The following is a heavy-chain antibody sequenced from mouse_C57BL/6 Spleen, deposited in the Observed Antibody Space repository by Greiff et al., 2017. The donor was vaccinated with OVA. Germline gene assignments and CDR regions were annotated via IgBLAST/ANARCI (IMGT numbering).Heavy chain of an antibody. CDR2: IYPGDGDT. CDR3: ARSGTRYAMDY. Sequence: VQLKESGPELVKPGASVKISCKASGYAFSSSWMNWVKQRPGKGLEWIGRIYPGDGDTNYNGKFKGKATLTADKSSSTAYMQLSSLTSEDSAVYFCARSGTRYAMDYWGQGTSVTVSS. D-gene: IGHD3-1*01. J-gene: IGHJ4*01. CDR1: GYAFSSSW. V-gene: IGHV1-82*01.